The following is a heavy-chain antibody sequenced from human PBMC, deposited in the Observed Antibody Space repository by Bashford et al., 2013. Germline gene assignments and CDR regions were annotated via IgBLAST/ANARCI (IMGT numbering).Heavy chain of an antibody. J-gene: IGHJ6*02. Sequence: TLSLTCTVSGGSISSYYWGWIRQSPGKGLEWVGSISYSGSTYYNPSLKSRVTISVDTSKNQFSLKLSSVTAADTAVYYCARHSPAAIYYYGMDVWGQGTTVTVSS. V-gene: IGHV4-39*01. CDR2: ISYSGST. CDR1: GGSISSYY. CDR3: ARHSPAAIYYYGMDV. D-gene: IGHD2-2*01.